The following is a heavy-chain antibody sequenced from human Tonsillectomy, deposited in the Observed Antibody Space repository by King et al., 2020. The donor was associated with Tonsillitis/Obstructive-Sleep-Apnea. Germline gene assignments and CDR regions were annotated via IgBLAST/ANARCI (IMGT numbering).Heavy chain of an antibody. CDR2: ISGSGGST. CDR1: GFTFSSYA. J-gene: IGHJ6*03. Sequence: QLVQSGGGLVQPGGSLRLSCAASGFTFSSYAMSWVRQAPGKGLEWVSAISGSGGSTYYADSVKGRFTISRDNSKNTLYLQMNSLRAEDTAVYYCAKKRLNIVVVPAAIPQIWYMDVWGKGTTVTVSS. V-gene: IGHV3-23*04. CDR3: AKKRLNIVVVPAAIPQIWYMDV. D-gene: IGHD2-2*02.